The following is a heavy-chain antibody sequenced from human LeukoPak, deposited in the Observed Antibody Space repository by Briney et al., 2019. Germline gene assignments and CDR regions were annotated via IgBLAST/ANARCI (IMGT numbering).Heavy chain of an antibody. J-gene: IGHJ4*02. CDR3: ARRSGDDDTTYYLDY. CDR1: GGSISSYY. D-gene: IGHD2-21*02. Sequence: PSETLSLTCTVSGGSISSYYWSWIRQPPGKGLEWIGYIYYSGSTNYNPSLKSRVTISVDTSKNQFSLKLSSVTAADTAVYYCARRSGDDDTTYYLDYWGQGTLVTVSS. V-gene: IGHV4-59*08. CDR2: IYYSGST.